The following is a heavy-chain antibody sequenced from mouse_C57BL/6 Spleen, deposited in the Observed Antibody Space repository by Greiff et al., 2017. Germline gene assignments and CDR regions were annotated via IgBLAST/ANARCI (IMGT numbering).Heavy chain of an antibody. CDR2: IDPSDSYT. D-gene: IGHD1-1*01. Sequence: VQLQQPGAELVKPGASVKLSCKASGYTFTSYWMQWVKQRTGQGLEWIGEIDPSDSYTNYNQKFKGKATLTVDTSSSTAYMQLSSLTSEDSAVYYCALYYGSSYRYFDVWGTGTTVTVSS. V-gene: IGHV1-50*01. CDR1: GYTFTSYW. CDR3: ALYYGSSYRYFDV. J-gene: IGHJ1*03.